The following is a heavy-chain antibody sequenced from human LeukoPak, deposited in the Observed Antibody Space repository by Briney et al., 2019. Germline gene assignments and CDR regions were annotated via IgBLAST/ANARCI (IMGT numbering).Heavy chain of an antibody. CDR1: GDSISSGSYY. D-gene: IGHD3-16*01. J-gene: IGHJ4*02. V-gene: IGHV4-61*02. CDR2: IYTSGST. Sequence: SETLSLTCTVPGDSISSGSYYWSWIRQPAGKGLEWIGRIYTSGSTNYNPSLKSRVTISVDTSKNQFSLKLSSVTAADTAVYYCARASVSQTDFDYWGQGTLVTVSS. CDR3: ARASVSQTDFDY.